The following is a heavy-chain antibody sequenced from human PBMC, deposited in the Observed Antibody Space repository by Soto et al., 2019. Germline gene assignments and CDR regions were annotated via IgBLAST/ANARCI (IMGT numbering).Heavy chain of an antibody. J-gene: IGHJ6*02. CDR3: AREDLVRDYYYGMDV. CDR1: GYTFTSYY. CDR2: INPSGGST. Sequence: ASAKVSCKASGYTFTSYYMHWVRQAPGQGLEWMGIINPSGGSTSYAQKFQGRVTMTRDTSTSTVYMELSSLRSEDTAVYYCAREDLVRDYYYGMDVWGQGTTVTVSS. D-gene: IGHD6-13*01. V-gene: IGHV1-46*01.